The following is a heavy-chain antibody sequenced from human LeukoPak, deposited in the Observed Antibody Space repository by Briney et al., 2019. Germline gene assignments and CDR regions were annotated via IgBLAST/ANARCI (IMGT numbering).Heavy chain of an antibody. CDR2: ISSNGGST. J-gene: IGHJ3*02. V-gene: IGHV3-64*01. CDR3: ATSYYFDSSGLDAFDI. D-gene: IGHD3-22*01. Sequence: PGGSLRLSCAASGFTFSSYAMHWIRQAPGKGLEYVSAISSNGGSTYYANSVKGRFTISRDNSKNTLYLQMGSLRAEDMAVYYCATSYYFDSSGLDAFDIWGQGTLVTVSS. CDR1: GFTFSSYA.